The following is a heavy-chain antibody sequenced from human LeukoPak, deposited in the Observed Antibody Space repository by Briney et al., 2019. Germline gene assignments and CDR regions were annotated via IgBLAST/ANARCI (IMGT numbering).Heavy chain of an antibody. D-gene: IGHD4-17*01. CDR1: GITFSNTW. V-gene: IGHV3-15*01. Sequence: PGGSLRLSCAASGITFSNTWMNWVRQAPGKGLEWVGRIKRIIDGGTTDYAAPVKGRFTVSRDDSINTLYLQMSSLKTEDTAVYYCAAQGGSGDLRYWGQGTLVTVSS. CDR3: AAQGGSGDLRY. CDR2: IKRIIDGGTT. J-gene: IGHJ4*02.